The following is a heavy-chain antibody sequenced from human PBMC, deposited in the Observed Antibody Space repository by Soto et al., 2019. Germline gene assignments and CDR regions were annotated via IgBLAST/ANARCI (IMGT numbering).Heavy chain of an antibody. J-gene: IGHJ5*02. V-gene: IGHV4-59*01. CDR3: ARASGYDSHNWFDP. CDR1: GGSISSYY. D-gene: IGHD3-22*01. CDR2: IYYSGST. Sequence: SETLSLTCTVSGGSISSYYWSWIRQPPGKGLEWIGYIYYSGSTNYNPSLKSRVTISVDTSKNQYSLKLSSVTAADTAVYYCARASGYDSHNWFDPLGQGTLVTVSS.